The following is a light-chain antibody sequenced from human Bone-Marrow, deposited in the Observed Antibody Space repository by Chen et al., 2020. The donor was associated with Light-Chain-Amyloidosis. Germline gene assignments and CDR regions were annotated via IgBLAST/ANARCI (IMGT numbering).Light chain of an antibody. V-gene: IGKV3-20*01. CDR3: QHCGHSPKT. CDR2: DAS. Sequence: IVLPQSPGTLSLSPGEGATLSCRTSQSISASYLAWYQHKPGQAPRLLMYDASTRATGIPDRFSGSGSGTDFTLSISRLEPEDFAVYYCQHCGHSPKTFGQGTKVEIK. J-gene: IGKJ1*01. CDR1: QSISASY.